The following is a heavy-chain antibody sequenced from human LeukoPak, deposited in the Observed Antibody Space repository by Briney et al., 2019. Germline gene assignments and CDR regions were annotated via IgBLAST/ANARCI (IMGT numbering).Heavy chain of an antibody. J-gene: IGHJ5*01. CDR1: GFAFSTYW. V-gene: IGHV3-74*01. CDR3: THIGWFDS. D-gene: IGHD2-21*01. CDR2: ISSDGINT. Sequence: GGSLRLSCAASGFAFSTYWMHWVRQAPGKGLVWVSRISSDGINTNYADSVKGRFTVSRDNAKATLYLQMNSLRAEDTAVYYCTHIGWFDSWGQGTLVSVSS.